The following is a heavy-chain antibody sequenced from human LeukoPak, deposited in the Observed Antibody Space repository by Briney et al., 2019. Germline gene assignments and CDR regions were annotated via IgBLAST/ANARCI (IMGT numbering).Heavy chain of an antibody. V-gene: IGHV4-59*01. J-gene: IGHJ4*02. CDR1: GGSISSYY. Sequence: PSETLSLTCTVSGGSISSYYWSWIRQPPGKGLEWIGYIYYSGRTNYNPSLKSRVTISVDTSKNQFSLKLSSVTAADTAVYYCARVYCSSTSCYPDYWGQGTLVTVSS. CDR2: IYYSGRT. CDR3: ARVYCSSTSCYPDY. D-gene: IGHD2-2*01.